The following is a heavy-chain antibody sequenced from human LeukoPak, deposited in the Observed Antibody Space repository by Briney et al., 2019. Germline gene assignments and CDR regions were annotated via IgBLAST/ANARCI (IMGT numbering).Heavy chain of an antibody. D-gene: IGHD5-18*01. V-gene: IGHV3-13*01. Sequence: EGSLRLSCAASGFTFSSYDMHWVRQATGKGLEWVSAIGTAGDTYYPGSVKGRFTISRENAKNSLYLQMNSLRAGDTAVYYCARMDTAMVTGTYYYYGMDVWGQGTTVTVSS. J-gene: IGHJ6*02. CDR1: GFTFSSYD. CDR2: IGTAGDT. CDR3: ARMDTAMVTGTYYYYGMDV.